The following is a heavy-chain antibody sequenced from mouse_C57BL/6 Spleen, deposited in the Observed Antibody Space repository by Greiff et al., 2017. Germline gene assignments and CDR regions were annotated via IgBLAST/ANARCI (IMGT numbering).Heavy chain of an antibody. CDR3: ARHEDGSLYYDYDGFAY. D-gene: IGHD2-4*01. J-gene: IGHJ3*01. CDR1: GYTFTEYT. CDR2: FYPGSGSI. Sequence: QVQLQQSGAELVKPGASVKLSCKASGYTFTEYTIHWVKQRSGQGLEWIGWFYPGSGSIKYNEKFKDKAPLTADKSSSTVYMELSRLTSEDSAVYFCARHEDGSLYYDYDGFAYWGQGTLVTVSA. V-gene: IGHV1-62-2*01.